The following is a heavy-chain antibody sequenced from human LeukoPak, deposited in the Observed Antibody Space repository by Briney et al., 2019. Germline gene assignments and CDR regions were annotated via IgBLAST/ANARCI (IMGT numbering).Heavy chain of an antibody. J-gene: IGHJ4*02. CDR1: GASMSSYY. CDR3: ARLAAAGTANFDY. D-gene: IGHD6-13*01. Sequence: SETLSLTCTVSGASMSSYYWSWIRQPPEEGLGWIGYIYYSGSTNYNPSLKSRVTISVDTSKNQFSLKLSSVTAADTAVYYCARLAAAGTANFDYWGQGTLVTVSS. V-gene: IGHV4-59*08. CDR2: IYYSGST.